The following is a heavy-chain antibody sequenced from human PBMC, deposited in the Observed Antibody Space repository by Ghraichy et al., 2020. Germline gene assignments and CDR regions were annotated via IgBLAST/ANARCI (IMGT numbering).Heavy chain of an antibody. Sequence: ESLNISCAASGFTFSSTGMSWVRQSPGKGLEWVSSISASGGGTYYADSVKGRFTISRDNSKNTLYLQTNSLRVEDTAVYYCAHIAVTGHWYFDLWGRGTLVTVSS. J-gene: IGHJ2*01. CDR3: AHIAVTGHWYFDL. CDR2: ISASGGGT. D-gene: IGHD6-19*01. V-gene: IGHV3-23*01. CDR1: GFTFSSTG.